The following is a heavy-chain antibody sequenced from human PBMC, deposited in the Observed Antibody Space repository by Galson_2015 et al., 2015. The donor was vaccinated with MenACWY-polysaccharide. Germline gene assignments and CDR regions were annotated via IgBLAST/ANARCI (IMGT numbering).Heavy chain of an antibody. V-gene: IGHV3-23*01. CDR2: ISPNGDAT. Sequence: SLRLSCAASGFTFSSYAMTWVRQAPGKGLEWVSSISPNGDATDYAGSVTGRFSISRDNSLNTLYLQMNSLRAEDTAVYYCMIVGTGWLVYWGQGTLVTVSS. CDR1: GFTFSSYA. J-gene: IGHJ4*02. D-gene: IGHD3-22*01. CDR3: MIVGTGWLVY.